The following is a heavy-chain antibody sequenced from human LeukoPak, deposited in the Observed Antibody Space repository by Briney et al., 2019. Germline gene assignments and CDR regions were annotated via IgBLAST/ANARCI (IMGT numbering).Heavy chain of an antibody. D-gene: IGHD2-15*01. CDR2: IYHSGST. V-gene: IGHV4-38-2*02. CDR1: GYSISSGYY. J-gene: IGHJ6*03. CDR3: ARDGGVVAATHYYYYYMDV. Sequence: PSETLSLTCTVSGYSISSGYYWGWIRQPPGKGLEWIGSIYHSGSTYYNPSLKSRVTISVDTSKNQFSLKLSSVTAADTAVYYCARDGGVVAATHYYYYYMDVWGKGTTVTVSS.